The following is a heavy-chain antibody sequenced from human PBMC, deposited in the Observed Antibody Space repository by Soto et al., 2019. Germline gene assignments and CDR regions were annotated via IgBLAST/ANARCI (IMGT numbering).Heavy chain of an antibody. J-gene: IGHJ3*02. V-gene: IGHV3-7*03. Sequence: GGSLRLSCAASGFTFSSYWMSWVRQAPGKGLEWVANIKQDGSEKYYVDSVKGRFTISRDNAKNSLYLQMYSLRAEDTAVYYCARDGGDDYGDYVAFDIWGQGTMVTVSS. CDR3: ARDGGDDYGDYVAFDI. D-gene: IGHD4-17*01. CDR2: IKQDGSEK. CDR1: GFTFSSYW.